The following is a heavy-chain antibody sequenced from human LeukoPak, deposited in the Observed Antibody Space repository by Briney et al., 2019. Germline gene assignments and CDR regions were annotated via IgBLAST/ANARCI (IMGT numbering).Heavy chain of an antibody. D-gene: IGHD1-26*01. CDR1: GFTFSSYA. CDR2: IYYSGST. J-gene: IGHJ4*02. V-gene: IGHV4-30-4*07. Sequence: LRLSCAASGFTFSSYAMSWVRQAPGKGLEWIGYIYYSGSTYYNPSLKSRVTISVDTSKNQFSLKLSSVTAADTAVYYCARAVGATSFDYWGQGTLVTVSS. CDR3: ARAVGATSFDY.